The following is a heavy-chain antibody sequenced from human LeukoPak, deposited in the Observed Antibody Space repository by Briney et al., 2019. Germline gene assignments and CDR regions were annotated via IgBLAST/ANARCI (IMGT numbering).Heavy chain of an antibody. D-gene: IGHD3-10*01. CDR2: IYTSGST. V-gene: IGHV4-4*07. CDR3: ARDMVRGVYTWFDP. CDR1: GGSISSYY. Sequence: SETLSLTCTVSGGSISSYYWSWIRQPAGKGLEWIGRIYTSGSTHYNPSLKSRVTMSVDTSKNQFSLKLSSVTAADTAVYYCARDMVRGVYTWFDPWGQGTLVTVSS. J-gene: IGHJ5*02.